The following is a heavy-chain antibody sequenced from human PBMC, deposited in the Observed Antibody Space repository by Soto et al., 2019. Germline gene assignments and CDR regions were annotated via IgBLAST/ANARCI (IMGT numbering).Heavy chain of an antibody. CDR2: INPNSGGT. CDR1: GYTFTGYY. J-gene: IGHJ4*02. CDR3: AREYSSSSAQDY. V-gene: IGHV1-2*02. D-gene: IGHD6-6*01. Sequence: GALVKVSCKASGYTFTGYYMHWVRQAPGQGLEWMGWINPNSGGTNYAQKFQGRVTMTRDTSISTAYMELSRLRSDDTAVYYCAREYSSSSAQDYWGQGTLVTAPQ.